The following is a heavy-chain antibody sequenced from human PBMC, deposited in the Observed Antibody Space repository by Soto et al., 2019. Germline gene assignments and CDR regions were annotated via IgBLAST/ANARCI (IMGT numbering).Heavy chain of an antibody. J-gene: IGHJ5*02. D-gene: IGHD3-3*01. V-gene: IGHV1-69*05. CDR2: IIPIFGKT. Sequence: ASVKVSCKASGGTFSSYAISWVRQAPGQGLEWMGGIIPIFGKTTYAEKFQGRVTLTTDTSTSTAYMELRSLRSDDTAIYYCARDPHEFWTSYWFDPWGQGTPVTVSS. CDR3: ARDPHEFWTSYWFDP. CDR1: GGTFSSYA.